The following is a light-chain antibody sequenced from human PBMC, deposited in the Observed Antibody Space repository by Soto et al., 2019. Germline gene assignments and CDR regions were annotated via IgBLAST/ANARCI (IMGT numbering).Light chain of an antibody. J-gene: IGLJ2*01. V-gene: IGLV4-69*01. CDR2: LNSDGSH. CDR3: QTWGTGIQV. Sequence: QPVLTQSPSASASLGASVKLTCTLSSGHSNYAIAWHQQRPEKGPRHLMKLNSDGSHSKGDEIPDRLSGYISGAERYLTISSLKSDDEADYYCQTWGTGIQVFGGGTKLTVL. CDR1: SGHSNYA.